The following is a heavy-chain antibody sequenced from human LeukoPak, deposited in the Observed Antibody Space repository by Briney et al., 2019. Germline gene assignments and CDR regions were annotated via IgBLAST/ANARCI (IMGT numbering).Heavy chain of an antibody. CDR2: IKQDGSEK. CDR3: AMIEQVVSEVEGGY. D-gene: IGHD6-6*01. CDR1: GFTFSSYW. J-gene: IGHJ4*02. V-gene: IGHV3-7*01. Sequence: PGGSLRLSCAASGFTFSSYWMSWVRQAPGKGLEWVANIKQDGSEKYYVDSVKGRFTISRDNAKNSLYLQMNSLRAEDTAVYFCAMIEQVVSEVEGGYWGQGTLVTVSS.